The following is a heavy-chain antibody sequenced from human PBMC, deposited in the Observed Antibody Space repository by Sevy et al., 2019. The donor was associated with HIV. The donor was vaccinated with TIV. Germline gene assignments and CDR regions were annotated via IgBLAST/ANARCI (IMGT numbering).Heavy chain of an antibody. V-gene: IGHV3-30*04. CDR2: ISSDGTKE. J-gene: IGHJ6*02. CDR3: ARDLPSAVTDPFYYYGLAV. CDR1: GFTFSIYV. D-gene: IGHD2-21*02. Sequence: GGSLRLSCAASGFTFSIYVIHWVRQAPGKGLEWVAVISSDGTKEYYADSVKGRFTISRDNSKNTMYLQMNSLRVEDTAVYYCARDLPSAVTDPFYYYGLAVWGQGTTVTVS.